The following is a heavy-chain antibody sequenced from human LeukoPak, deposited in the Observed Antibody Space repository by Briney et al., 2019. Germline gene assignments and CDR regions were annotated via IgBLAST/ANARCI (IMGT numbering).Heavy chain of an antibody. CDR2: ISYDGSNK. V-gene: IGHV3-30*03. CDR3: ARDLLGVDILTGYSPAFGY. Sequence: GGSLRLSCAASGFTFSSYWMSWVRQAPGKGLEWVAVISYDGSNKYYADSVKGRFTISRDNSKNTLYLQMNSLRAEDTAVYYCARDLLGVDILTGYSPAFGYWGQGTLVTVSS. J-gene: IGHJ4*02. CDR1: GFTFSSYW. D-gene: IGHD3-9*01.